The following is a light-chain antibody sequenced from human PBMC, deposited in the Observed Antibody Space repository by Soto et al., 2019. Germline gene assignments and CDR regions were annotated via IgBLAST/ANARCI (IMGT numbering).Light chain of an antibody. Sequence: AVQMTQSPSSLSASVGDRVTITCRASQDIRNYLSWYQHKPWKAPKLLIYGASSLQSGVPSRFAGSGSGTDFTLTISGLQPEDSASYFCLQDHNYFWTFGQGTKVDI. CDR2: GAS. CDR1: QDIRNY. V-gene: IGKV1-6*01. CDR3: LQDHNYFWT. J-gene: IGKJ1*01.